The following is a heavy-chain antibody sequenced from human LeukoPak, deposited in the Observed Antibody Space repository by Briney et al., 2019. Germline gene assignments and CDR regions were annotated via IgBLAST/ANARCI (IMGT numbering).Heavy chain of an antibody. V-gene: IGHV1-2*04. Sequence: ASVKVSCKASGYTFTGYYMHWVRQAPGQGLEWMGWINPNSGGTNYAQKFQGWVTMTRDTSISTAYMELSRLGSDDTAVYYCARDRVVAARLYYYYGMDVWGQGTTVTVSS. J-gene: IGHJ6*02. CDR2: INPNSGGT. CDR1: GYTFTGYY. CDR3: ARDRVVAARLYYYYGMDV. D-gene: IGHD6-6*01.